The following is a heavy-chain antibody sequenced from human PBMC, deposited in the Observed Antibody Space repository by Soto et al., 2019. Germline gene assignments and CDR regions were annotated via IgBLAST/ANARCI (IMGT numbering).Heavy chain of an antibody. V-gene: IGHV5-51*01. D-gene: IGHD3-22*01. CDR2: IYPGDSDT. Sequence: GESLKISCKGSGYSFTSYWIGWVRQMPGKGLEWMGIIYPGDSDTRYSPSFQGQVTISADKSISTAYLQWSSLKASDTAMYYCATQSTTITMIVVVPDAFDIWGQGTMGTVS. CDR3: ATQSTTITMIVVVPDAFDI. J-gene: IGHJ3*02. CDR1: GYSFTSYW.